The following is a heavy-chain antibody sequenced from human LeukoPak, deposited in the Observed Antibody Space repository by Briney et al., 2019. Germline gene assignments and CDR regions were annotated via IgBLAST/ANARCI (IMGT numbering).Heavy chain of an antibody. CDR2: IYTSGGT. CDR1: GGSISSYY. V-gene: IGHV4-4*07. J-gene: IGHJ3*02. D-gene: IGHD2/OR15-2a*01. CDR3: ARPSNRGDAFDI. Sequence: SETLSLTCTVSGGSISSYYWSWIRQPAGKGLEWIGRIYTSGGTNYNPSLKSRVTMSVDTSKNQFSLKLSSVAAADTAVYYCARPSNRGDAFDIWGQGTMVTVSS.